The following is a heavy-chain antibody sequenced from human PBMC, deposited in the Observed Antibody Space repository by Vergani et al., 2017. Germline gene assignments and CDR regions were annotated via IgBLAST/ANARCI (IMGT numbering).Heavy chain of an antibody. J-gene: IGHJ6*03. CDR2: IYPGDSDT. D-gene: IGHD2-2*01. Sequence: EVQLVQSGAEVKKPGESLKLSCKGSGYSFTSYWIGWVRQMPGKGLEWMGIIYPGDSDTRYSPSFQGQVTISADKSISTAYLQWSSLEASDTAMYYCARQRGYCSSTSCARRYYYMDVWGKGTTVTVSS. CDR1: GYSFTSYW. V-gene: IGHV5-51*01. CDR3: ARQRGYCSSTSCARRYYYMDV.